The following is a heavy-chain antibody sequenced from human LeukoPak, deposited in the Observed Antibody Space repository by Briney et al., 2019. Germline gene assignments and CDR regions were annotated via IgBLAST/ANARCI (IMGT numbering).Heavy chain of an antibody. V-gene: IGHV4-34*01. CDR1: GGSFSGYY. D-gene: IGHD5-18*01. CDR2: INHSGST. CDR3: ARSQRIQLWFRWYYFDY. J-gene: IGHJ4*02. Sequence: ASETLSLTCAVYGGSFSGYYWSWIRQPPGKGLEWIGEINHSGSTNYNPSLKSRVTISVDTSKNQFSLKLSSVTAADTAVYYCARSQRIQLWFRWYYFDYWGQGTLVTVSS.